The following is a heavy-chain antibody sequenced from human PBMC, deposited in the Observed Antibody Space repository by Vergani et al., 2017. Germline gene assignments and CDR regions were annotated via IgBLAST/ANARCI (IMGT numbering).Heavy chain of an antibody. D-gene: IGHD2-2*01. CDR2: INHSGST. J-gene: IGHJ4*02. CDR1: GGSFSGYY. CDR3: ARATXYCSSTSCYKPYDY. Sequence: QVQLQQWGAGLLKPSETLTLTCAVYGGSFSGYYWSWIRQPPGKGLEWIGEINHSGSTNYNPSLKSRVTISVDTSKNQFSLKLSSVTAADTAVYYCARATXYCSSTSCYKPYDYWGQGTLVTVSS. V-gene: IGHV4-34*01.